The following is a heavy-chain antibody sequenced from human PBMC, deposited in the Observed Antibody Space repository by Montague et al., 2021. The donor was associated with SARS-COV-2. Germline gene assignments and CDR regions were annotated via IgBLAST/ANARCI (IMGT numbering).Heavy chain of an antibody. D-gene: IGHD2-2*01. J-gene: IGHJ4*03. CDR1: GFTFSSYE. CDR2: ISSSGRTI. V-gene: IGHV3-48*03. Sequence: SLRLSCAASGFTFSSYEMNWVRQAPGKGLEWVSYISSSGRTIYYADSVKGRFTISRDNAKNSLYLQRNSLRAEDTAVYYCAGECCSSTSLRAGYFDYWGQGTPVTVSS. CDR3: AGECCSSTSLRAGYFDY.